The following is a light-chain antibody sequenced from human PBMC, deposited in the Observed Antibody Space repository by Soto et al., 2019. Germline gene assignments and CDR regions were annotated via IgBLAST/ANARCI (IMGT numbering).Light chain of an antibody. CDR3: HQFVITPWT. V-gene: IGKV4-1*01. CDR1: QSVLYRANNRSH. CDR2: WAS. Sequence: DIVLTQFPESLTVSPGERVTINCDSSQSVLYRANNRSHLAWFQQRPGQPPKLLIFWASFRESGVPARFSGSGSGTHFTLTISSLQADDVAVYHCHQFVITPWTFGQGTRVEIK. J-gene: IGKJ1*01.